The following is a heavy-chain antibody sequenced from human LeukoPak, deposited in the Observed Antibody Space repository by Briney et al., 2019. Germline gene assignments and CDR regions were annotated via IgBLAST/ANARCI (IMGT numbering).Heavy chain of an antibody. D-gene: IGHD4-11*01. Sequence: HPGRSLRLSCAASGFVFGNYAMHWVRQAPGKGLEWVAVISYDGSHKYYKDSAKGRFTISRDNSKNTLYLQMDSLRAEDTAVYYCAREDYGNYFFDFWGQGTLVTVPS. CDR3: AREDYGNYFFDF. CDR2: ISYDGSHK. J-gene: IGHJ4*02. CDR1: GFVFGNYA. V-gene: IGHV3-30-3*01.